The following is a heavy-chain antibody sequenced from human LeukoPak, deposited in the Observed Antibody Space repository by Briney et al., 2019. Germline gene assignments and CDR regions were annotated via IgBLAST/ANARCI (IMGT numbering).Heavy chain of an antibody. J-gene: IGHJ4*02. V-gene: IGHV3-30*03. CDR1: GLTFSSYS. Sequence: GGSLRLSCAASGLTFSSYSMNWVRQAPGKGLEWLALITYDGYYKYYSDSVKGRFTISSDTSKNTLYLQMNSLRAEDTDVYYCARDLSPVVRASPMGYWGQGTPVTVSS. CDR2: ITYDGYYK. CDR3: ARDLSPVVRASPMGY. D-gene: IGHD3-10*01.